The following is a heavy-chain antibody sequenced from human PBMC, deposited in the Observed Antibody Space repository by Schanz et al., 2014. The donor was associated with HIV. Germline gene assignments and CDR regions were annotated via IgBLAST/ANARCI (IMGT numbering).Heavy chain of an antibody. J-gene: IGHJ4*02. D-gene: IGHD3-10*01. Sequence: ESGGGLVQPGGSLRLSCVVSGFPFSSSVMSWVRQAPGKGLEWIGSAHHSGSTYYTPSLKSRVTISVDTSKNRVSLKLSSVTAADTAVFYCARHQRGSYLEALDYWGQGTPVIVSS. CDR3: ARHQRGSYLEALDY. CDR1: GFPFSSSV. V-gene: IGHV4-39*01. CDR2: AHHSGST.